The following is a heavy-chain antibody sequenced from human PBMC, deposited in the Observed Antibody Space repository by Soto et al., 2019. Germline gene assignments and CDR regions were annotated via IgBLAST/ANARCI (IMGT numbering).Heavy chain of an antibody. CDR2: VNHSGST. V-gene: IGHV4-34*02. Sequence: QVQLQQRGAGLLKPSETLSLTCAVLGGSFSDYYWNWIRQPPGKGLEWIGEVNHSGSTSYNPSLKSRLTLSVDTSTKEFSLNLSSVTAADTAAYHCVRGRAFMSRVAFDIWGQGTMVTVSS. CDR3: VRGRAFMSRVAFDI. D-gene: IGHD1-26*01. CDR1: GGSFSDYY. J-gene: IGHJ3*02.